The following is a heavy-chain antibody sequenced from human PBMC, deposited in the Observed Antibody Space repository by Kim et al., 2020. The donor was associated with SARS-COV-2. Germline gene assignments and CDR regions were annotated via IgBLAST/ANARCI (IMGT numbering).Heavy chain of an antibody. V-gene: IGHV3-20*01. CDR2: INWNGGST. J-gene: IGHJ6*02. D-gene: IGHD4-17*01. CDR1: GFTFDDYG. CDR3: ARVTVETSYYYYGMDV. Sequence: GGSLRLSCATSGFTFDDYGMSWVRQAPGKGLEWVSGINWNGGSTGYADSVKGRFTISRDNAKNSLYLQMNSLRAEDTALYHCARVTVETSYYYYGMDVWGQGTTVTVSS.